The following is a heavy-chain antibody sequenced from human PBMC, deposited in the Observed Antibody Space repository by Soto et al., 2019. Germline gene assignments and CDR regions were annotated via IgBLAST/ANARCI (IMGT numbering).Heavy chain of an antibody. CDR1: GFTFSSYA. V-gene: IGHV3-66*01. CDR3: ARSGIDSYSDY. Sequence: GGSLRLSCAASAASGFTFSSYAMHWVRQAPGKGLEWVSVIYSGGSTYYADSVKGRFTISRDNSKNTLYLQMNSLRAEDTAVYYCARSGIDSYSDYWGQGTLVTVSS. D-gene: IGHD5-18*01. J-gene: IGHJ4*02. CDR2: IYSGGST.